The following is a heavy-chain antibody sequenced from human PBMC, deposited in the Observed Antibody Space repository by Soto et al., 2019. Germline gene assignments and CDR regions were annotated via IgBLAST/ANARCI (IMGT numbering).Heavy chain of an antibody. J-gene: IGHJ4*02. CDR2: VYYTGST. CDR3: ARGFCGRGTCFGFNFDN. V-gene: IGHV4-59*01. CDR1: GGSISSYY. Sequence: TLSLTCTVSGGSISSYYWSWIRQPPGNGLEWIGYVYYTGSTKYNPSLKSRVAISVDTSKNQFSLTLSSVTAADTAVYYCARGFCGRGTCFGFNFDNWGEGALVSVSS. D-gene: IGHD2-15*01.